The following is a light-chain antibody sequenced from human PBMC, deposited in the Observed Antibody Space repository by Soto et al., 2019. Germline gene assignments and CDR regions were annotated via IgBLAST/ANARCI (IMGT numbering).Light chain of an antibody. CDR1: QGISNS. CDR3: QQLDSYPLT. Sequence: IQLTQSPSSLSASIGDRVTITCRASQGISNSLAWYQQKPGKAPKLLIYIASILQNGVPPRFSGSGFGTDFTLTISSLQPEDFATYYCQQLDSYPLTFGQGTRLEIK. J-gene: IGKJ5*01. CDR2: IAS. V-gene: IGKV1-9*01.